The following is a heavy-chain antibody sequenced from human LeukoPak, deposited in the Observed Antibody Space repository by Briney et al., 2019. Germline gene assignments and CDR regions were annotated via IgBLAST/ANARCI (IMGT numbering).Heavy chain of an antibody. D-gene: IGHD1-26*01. CDR2: IYHSGST. CDR3: ARDLVGATTIGSRGAFDY. J-gene: IGHJ4*02. CDR1: GGSISSGGYY. Sequence: PSETLSLTCTVSGGSISSGGYYWSWIRQPPGKGLEWIGYIYHSGSTYYNPSLKSRVTISVDRSKNQFSLKLSSVTAADTAVYYCARDLVGATTIGSRGAFDYWGQGTLVIVSS. V-gene: IGHV4-30-2*01.